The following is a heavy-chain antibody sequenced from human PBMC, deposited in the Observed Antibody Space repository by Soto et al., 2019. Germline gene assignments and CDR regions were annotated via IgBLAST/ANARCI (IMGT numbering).Heavy chain of an antibody. CDR1: GFKFDDYA. J-gene: IGHJ6*02. D-gene: IGHD3-3*01. Sequence: PGGSLRLSCTASGFKFDDYAMHWVRQAPGEGLEWVSGITWNSNNLDYADSVKGRFTISSDNAKNSLYLQMNSLRAEDTALYYCAKDIMRFLLYGMDVWGQGTTVTVSS. V-gene: IGHV3-9*01. CDR2: ITWNSNNL. CDR3: AKDIMRFLLYGMDV.